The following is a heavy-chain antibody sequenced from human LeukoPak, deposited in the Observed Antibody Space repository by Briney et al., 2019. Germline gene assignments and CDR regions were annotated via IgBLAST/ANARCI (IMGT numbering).Heavy chain of an antibody. CDR1: GGSIRSGGHY. V-gene: IGHV4-31*11. CDR2: IHYSGST. CDR3: GSLATPGLYFDY. Sequence: SETLSLTCAVSGGSIRSGGHYWSWIRQRPGKGLEWIGYIHYSGSTFYNPSLKSRLTISVDTSKSQFSLKPSSVTAADTAVYYCGSLATPGLYFDYWGQGALVTVSS. J-gene: IGHJ4*02. D-gene: IGHD6-6*01.